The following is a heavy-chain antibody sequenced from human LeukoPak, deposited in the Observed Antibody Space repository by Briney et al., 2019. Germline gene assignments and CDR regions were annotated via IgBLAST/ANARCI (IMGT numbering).Heavy chain of an antibody. Sequence: GGSLRLSCVASGFTFSNHNINWVRQAPGKGLEWLSYISSGGSTTYYADSVKGRFTISRDNAKNSLYLQMNSLRVEDTAVYYCAKGYDSAFYGLDVWGQGTTVTVSS. CDR1: GFTFSNHN. CDR2: ISSGGSTT. J-gene: IGHJ6*02. CDR3: AKGYDSAFYGLDV. V-gene: IGHV3-48*01. D-gene: IGHD3-22*01.